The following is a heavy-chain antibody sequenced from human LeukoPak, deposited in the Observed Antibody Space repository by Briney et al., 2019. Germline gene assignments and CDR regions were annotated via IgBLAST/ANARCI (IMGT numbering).Heavy chain of an antibody. J-gene: IGHJ4*01. CDR1: GGSISSSSYY. Sequence: SETLSLTCTVSGGSISSSSYYWSWIRQPAGKGLEWIGRIYTSGSTNYNPSLKSRVTMSVDTSKNQFSLKLSSVTAADTAVYYCAGEREGKDFQQVAPCAPNRGQGTLVTGSS. V-gene: IGHV4-61*02. CDR3: AGEREGKDFQQVAPCAPN. D-gene: IGHD6-13*01. CDR2: IYTSGST.